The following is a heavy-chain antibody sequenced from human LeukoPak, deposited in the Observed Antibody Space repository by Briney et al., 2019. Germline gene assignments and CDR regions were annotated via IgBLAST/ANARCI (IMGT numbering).Heavy chain of an antibody. J-gene: IGHJ4*02. CDR3: AVAGSSDYYFDY. Sequence: GGSLRLSCAASGFTFSSYWMHWVRQAPGKGLVWVSRINSDGSSTSYADSVKGRFTISRDNTKNTLFLQMNSLRAEDKAVYYCAVAGSSDYYFDYWGQGTLVTVSS. D-gene: IGHD6-19*01. CDR1: GFTFSSYW. CDR2: INSDGSST. V-gene: IGHV3-74*01.